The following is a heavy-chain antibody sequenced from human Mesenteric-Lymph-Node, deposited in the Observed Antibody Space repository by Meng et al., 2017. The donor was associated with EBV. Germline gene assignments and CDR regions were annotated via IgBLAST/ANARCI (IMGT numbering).Heavy chain of an antibody. J-gene: IGHJ5*02. CDR3: ARGYSSGWFDP. CDR1: GFTFSGYY. Sequence: QVQLVESGGGLVKPGGSRRLSCAASGFTFSGYYMSWIRQAPGKGLEWVSYISSSGSTMIYADSVKGRFTISRDNAKDSLFLQMNNLRGDDTAVYYCARGYSSGWFDPWGQGTLVTASS. CDR2: ISSSGSTM. D-gene: IGHD6-19*01. V-gene: IGHV3-11*01.